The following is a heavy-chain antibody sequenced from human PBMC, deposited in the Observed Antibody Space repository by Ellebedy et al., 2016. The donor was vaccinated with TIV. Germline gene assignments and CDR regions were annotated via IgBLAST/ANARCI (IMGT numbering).Heavy chain of an antibody. Sequence: SETLSLXXTVSSSSVSGDFYYWSWIRQSPGKGLEWIGYAYYTGDTNYKSSLKSRVTISVDTSKNQFSLQLTSVTAADTAVYYCAVGLGYCSGGSCSRYFDYWGQGTLVTVSS. CDR2: AYYTGDT. V-gene: IGHV4-61*01. CDR1: SSSVSGDFYY. J-gene: IGHJ4*02. CDR3: AVGLGYCSGGSCSRYFDY. D-gene: IGHD2-15*01.